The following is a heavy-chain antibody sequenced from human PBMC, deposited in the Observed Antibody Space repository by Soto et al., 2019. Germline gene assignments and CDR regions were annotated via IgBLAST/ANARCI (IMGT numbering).Heavy chain of an antibody. CDR3: ARHKPNSSGWYYYGMDV. Sequence: SETLSLTCTVSGGSIDSYYWSWIRQPPGKGLEWIGYIYYSGSTNYNPSLKSRVTISVDTSKNQFSLKLSSVTAADTAVYYCARHKPNSSGWYYYGMDVWGQGTTVTVSS. V-gene: IGHV4-59*08. CDR1: GGSIDSYY. D-gene: IGHD6-19*01. CDR2: IYYSGST. J-gene: IGHJ6*02.